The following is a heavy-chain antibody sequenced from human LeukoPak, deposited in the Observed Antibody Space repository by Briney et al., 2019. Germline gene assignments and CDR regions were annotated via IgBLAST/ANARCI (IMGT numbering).Heavy chain of an antibody. D-gene: IGHD3-10*01. J-gene: IGHJ6*03. Sequence: GRSLRLSCAASGFTFSRYDMHWVRQAPGKGLEWVAVISYDGINTDYVDSVKGRFTISRDNSKNTVYLQMNSLRVVDTAVYYCANVVLLWFGESSPAGGNVDMDVWGRGTTVTVSS. V-gene: IGHV3-30*18. CDR3: ANVVLLWFGESSPAGGNVDMDV. CDR2: ISYDGINT. CDR1: GFTFSRYD.